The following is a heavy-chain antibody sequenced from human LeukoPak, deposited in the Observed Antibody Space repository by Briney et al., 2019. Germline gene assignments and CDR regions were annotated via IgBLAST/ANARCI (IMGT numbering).Heavy chain of an antibody. V-gene: IGHV3-30*02. CDR1: GFTFSSYG. D-gene: IGHD1-26*01. Sequence: GGSLRLSCAASGFTFSSYGMHWVRQAPGKGLEWVAFIRYDGSNKYYADSVKGRFTISRDNSKNTLYLQMNSLRAEDTAVYYCAKDRLVVVGATDYWGQGTLVTVSS. CDR2: IRYDGSNK. J-gene: IGHJ4*02. CDR3: AKDRLVVVGATDY.